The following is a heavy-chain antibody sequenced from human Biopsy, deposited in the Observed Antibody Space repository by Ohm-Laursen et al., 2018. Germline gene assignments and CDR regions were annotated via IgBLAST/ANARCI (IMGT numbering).Heavy chain of an antibody. CDR2: ILSTGST. J-gene: IGHJ6*02. Sequence: GTLSLTCPVSGDSISGYYWNWIRQPPGKRLEWIGYILSTGSTDYNPSLQSRVSISLDLSTDQFSLKVDSVTAADTAVYYCARDSGILNYGNFKYYHYYGMDVWGQGTKVTVSS. CDR1: GDSISGYY. D-gene: IGHD4-11*01. CDR3: ARDSGILNYGNFKYYHYYGMDV. V-gene: IGHV4-59*01.